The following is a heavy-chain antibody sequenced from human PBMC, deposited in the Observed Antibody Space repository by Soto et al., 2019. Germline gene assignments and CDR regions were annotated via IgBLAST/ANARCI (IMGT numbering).Heavy chain of an antibody. J-gene: IGHJ4*02. Sequence: GGSLRLSCAASGFTFSDYHMSWVRQAPGKGLEWVANIEQDGGLKNYVDSVKGRFTISRDNAKNSLHLQMNSLRAEDTAVYYCVRDVKYYDVLTGPFDYWGQGTLVTVSS. CDR1: GFTFSDYH. CDR2: IEQDGGLK. CDR3: VRDVKYYDVLTGPFDY. V-gene: IGHV3-7*01. D-gene: IGHD3-9*01.